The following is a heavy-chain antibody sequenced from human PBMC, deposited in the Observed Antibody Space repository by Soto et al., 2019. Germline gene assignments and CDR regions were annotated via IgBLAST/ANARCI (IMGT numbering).Heavy chain of an antibody. J-gene: IGHJ4*02. V-gene: IGHV4-34*01. CDR2: INHSGST. CDR3: ARGNKWLASDY. CDR1: GGSFSGYY. Sequence: LSLTCAVYGGSFSGYYWSWIRQPPGKGLEWIGEINHSGSTNYNPSLKSRVTISVDTSKNQFSLKLSSVTAADTAVYYCARGNKWLASDYWGQGTLVTVSS. D-gene: IGHD6-19*01.